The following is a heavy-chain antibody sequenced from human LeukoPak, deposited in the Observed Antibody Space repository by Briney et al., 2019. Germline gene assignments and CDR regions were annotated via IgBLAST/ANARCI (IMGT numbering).Heavy chain of an antibody. CDR2: IYHSGST. Sequence: SETLSLTCTVSGASISSYYWSWIRQPPGKGVEWIGYIYHSGSTVYRPSLKSRVTISVDTSKNQFSLKLSSVTAADTAVYYCARRGRADYGGNPRGGGYYLDYWGQGTLVTVSS. CDR1: GASISSYY. J-gene: IGHJ4*02. D-gene: IGHD4-23*01. V-gene: IGHV4-59*01. CDR3: ARRGRADYGGNPRGGGYYLDY.